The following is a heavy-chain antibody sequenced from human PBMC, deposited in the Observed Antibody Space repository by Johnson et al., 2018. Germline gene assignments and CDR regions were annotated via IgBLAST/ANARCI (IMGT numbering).Heavy chain of an antibody. CDR1: GFTFSSYS. V-gene: IGHV3-23*04. D-gene: IGHD3-22*01. Sequence: VQLVQSGGGVVQPGRSLRLSCAASGFTFSSYSMNWVRQAPGKGLEWVSAISGSGGSTYYADSVKGRFTISRDNSKNTLYLQMNSLRAEDTAVYYCARVQDSSGYHDAFDIWGQGTMVTVSS. CDR3: ARVQDSSGYHDAFDI. J-gene: IGHJ3*02. CDR2: ISGSGGST.